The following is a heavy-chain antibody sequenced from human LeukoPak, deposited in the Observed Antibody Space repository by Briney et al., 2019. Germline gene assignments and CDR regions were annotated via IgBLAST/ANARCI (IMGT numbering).Heavy chain of an antibody. CDR1: GYTLTELP. CDR3: ATDSRGYSYGHTGGFDY. CDR2: FYPEDGET. J-gene: IGHJ4*02. V-gene: IGHV1-24*01. Sequence: GSVRVSCKVSGYTLTELPMHWVRQAPGKGMEWMGGFYPEDGETIYAQKFQGRVTMTEDTSTDTAYMELSSLRSEDTAVYYCATDSRGYSYGHTGGFDYWGQGTLVTVSS. D-gene: IGHD5-18*01.